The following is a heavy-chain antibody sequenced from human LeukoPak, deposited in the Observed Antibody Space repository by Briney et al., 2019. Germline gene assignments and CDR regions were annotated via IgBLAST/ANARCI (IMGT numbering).Heavy chain of an antibody. D-gene: IGHD4-17*01. CDR1: GFTSSGSA. Sequence: GGSLRLSCAASGFTSSGSAMHWVRQASGKGLEWVGRIRSKANSYATAYAASVKGRFTISRDDSKNTAYLQMNSLKTEDTAVYDCTRPYGDYVGFDYWGQGTLVTVSS. V-gene: IGHV3-73*01. CDR3: TRPYGDYVGFDY. CDR2: IRSKANSYAT. J-gene: IGHJ4*02.